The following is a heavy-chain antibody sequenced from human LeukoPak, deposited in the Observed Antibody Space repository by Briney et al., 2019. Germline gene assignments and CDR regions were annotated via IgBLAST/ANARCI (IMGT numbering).Heavy chain of an antibody. CDR2: MFHSGST. V-gene: IGHV4-38-2*02. J-gene: IGHJ4*02. Sequence: SETLSLTCTVSGYSISSGHYWAWIRQSPEKGLEWIASMFHSGSTYYNPSLKSRVTTSADTSKNEFSLKLSSVTAADTAVYYCARAGTNLGDYDYWGRGTLVTVSS. CDR3: ARAGTNLGDYDY. D-gene: IGHD4-17*01. CDR1: GYSISSGHY.